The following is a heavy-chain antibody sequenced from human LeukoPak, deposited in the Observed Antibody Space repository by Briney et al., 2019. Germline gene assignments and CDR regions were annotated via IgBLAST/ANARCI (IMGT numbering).Heavy chain of an antibody. CDR2: ISVYNGNT. CDR3: ARDLHHSGSYYGD. D-gene: IGHD1-26*01. J-gene: IGHJ4*02. CDR1: GHTFTSYG. Sequence: ASVKVSCKASGHTFTSYGISWVRQAPGQGLEWMGWISVYNGNTNYAQKLQGRVTMTTDTSTSTAYMELRSLRSDGTAVYYCARDLHHSGSYYGDWGQGTLVTVSS. V-gene: IGHV1-18*01.